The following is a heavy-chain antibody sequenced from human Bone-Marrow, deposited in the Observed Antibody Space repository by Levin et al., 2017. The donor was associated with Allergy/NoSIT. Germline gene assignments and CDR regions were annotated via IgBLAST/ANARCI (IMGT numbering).Heavy chain of an antibody. CDR2: ISSSAAYI. J-gene: IGHJ5*02. V-gene: IGHV3-21*01. D-gene: IGHD2-8*02. Sequence: GESLKISCAASGFTFNTYNMNWVRQAPGKGLEWVSSISSSAAYIHYTESVKGRFTISRDNAKNSLSLQRSSLRDEDTAVYYCAGGPCSGGVCNMGDWFDPWGQGTMVTVSS. CDR1: GFTFNTYN. CDR3: AGGPCSGGVCNMGDWFDP.